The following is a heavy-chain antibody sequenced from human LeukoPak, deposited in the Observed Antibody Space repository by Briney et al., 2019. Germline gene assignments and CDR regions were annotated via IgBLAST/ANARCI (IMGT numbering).Heavy chain of an antibody. V-gene: IGHV3-66*01. CDR2: TQSGGSK. CDR3: ARGTATSSQPFDY. CDR1: GFTVSSNF. D-gene: IGHD2-21*02. Sequence: GGSLRLSCAASGFTVSSNFMTWVRQAPGKGLEWVSVTQSGGSKYYADSVKGRFTNSRDSSKNTVFPQMNSLTAEDTAVYYCARGTATSSQPFDYWGQGNLVTVSS. J-gene: IGHJ4*02.